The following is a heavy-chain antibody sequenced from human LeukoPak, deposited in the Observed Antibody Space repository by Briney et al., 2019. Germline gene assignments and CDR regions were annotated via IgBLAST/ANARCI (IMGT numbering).Heavy chain of an antibody. J-gene: IGHJ4*02. D-gene: IGHD3-3*01. CDR2: ISYDGSNK. CDR1: GFTFSSYG. V-gene: IGHV3-30*03. Sequence: PGGSLRLSCAASGFTFSSYGMHWVRQAPGKGLEWVAVISYDGSNKYYADSVKGRFTISRDNSNNTLSLQMNSLRPDDTAVYYCARTGTDYDLRGFVDYWAQGILVTVSS. CDR3: ARTGTDYDLRGFVDY.